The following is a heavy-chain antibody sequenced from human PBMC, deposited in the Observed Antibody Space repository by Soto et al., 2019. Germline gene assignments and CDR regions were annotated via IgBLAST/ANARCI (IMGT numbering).Heavy chain of an antibody. Sequence: QVQLVQSGAEVKKPGSSVNVSCKASGGTFSIYAISWVRQAPGQGLEWMGGIIPIYVIINSAQKFQGRLTITADKSTSTAYMELSSLRSEDTAVYYCARGAVVSPDHNIEALYYSGMDVWGQGTTVAVS. D-gene: IGHD3-22*01. CDR1: GGTFSIYA. CDR2: IIPIYVII. CDR3: ARGAVVSPDHNIEALYYSGMDV. J-gene: IGHJ6*02. V-gene: IGHV1-69*17.